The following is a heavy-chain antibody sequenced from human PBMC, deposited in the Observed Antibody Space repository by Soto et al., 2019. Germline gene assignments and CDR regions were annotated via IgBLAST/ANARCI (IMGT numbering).Heavy chain of an antibody. J-gene: IGHJ6*03. Sequence: ETLSLTCAVYGGSFSGYYWSWIRQPPGKGLEWIGEINHSGSTNYNPSLKSRVTISVDTSKNQFSLKLSSVTAADTAVYYCATLHGGSGSYYNHYYYYYMYVWGKGTTVTVSS. CDR2: INHSGST. V-gene: IGHV4-34*01. CDR3: ATLHGGSGSYYNHYYYYYMYV. D-gene: IGHD3-10*01. CDR1: GGSFSGYY.